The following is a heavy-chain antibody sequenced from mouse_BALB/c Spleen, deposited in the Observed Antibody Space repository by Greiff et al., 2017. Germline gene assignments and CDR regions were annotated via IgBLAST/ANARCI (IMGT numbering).Heavy chain of an antibody. D-gene: IGHD2-14*01. V-gene: IGHV8-8*01. CDR1: GFSLSTSGMG. J-gene: IGHJ3*01. CDR2: IWWDDDK. CDR3: ARLSYRYDVWFAY. Sequence: QVQLQQSGPGILQPSQTLSLTCSFSGFSLSTSGMGVGWIRQPSGKGLEWLAHIWWDDDKRYNPALKSRLTISKDTSSNQVFLKIASVDTADTATYYCARLSYRYDVWFAYWGQGTLVTVSA.